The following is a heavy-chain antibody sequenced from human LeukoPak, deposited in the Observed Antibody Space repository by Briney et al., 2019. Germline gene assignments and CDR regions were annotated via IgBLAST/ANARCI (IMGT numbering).Heavy chain of an antibody. Sequence: PGGSLRLSCAASGFTVSSNYMSWVRQAPGKGLEWVSVIYSGGSTYYADSVKGRFTISRDNSKNTLYLQMNSLGAEDTAVYYCARSTTVYYFDYWGQGTLVTVSS. CDR1: GFTVSSNY. CDR2: IYSGGST. D-gene: IGHD4-11*01. J-gene: IGHJ4*02. V-gene: IGHV3-66*01. CDR3: ARSTTVYYFDY.